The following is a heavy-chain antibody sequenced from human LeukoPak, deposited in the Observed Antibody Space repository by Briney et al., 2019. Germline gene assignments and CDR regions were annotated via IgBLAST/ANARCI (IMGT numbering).Heavy chain of an antibody. J-gene: IGHJ4*02. D-gene: IGHD6-13*01. CDR3: ARSDATGTLVSY. Sequence: SQTLSLTCTVSGGSISSGGYYWSWIRQHPGKGLEWIGYIYYSGTTYYNPSLKSRVTISVDTSKNQFSLKLISVTAADTAVYYCARSDATGTLVSYWGQGTLVIVSS. CDR2: IYYSGTT. CDR1: GGSISSGGYY. V-gene: IGHV4-31*03.